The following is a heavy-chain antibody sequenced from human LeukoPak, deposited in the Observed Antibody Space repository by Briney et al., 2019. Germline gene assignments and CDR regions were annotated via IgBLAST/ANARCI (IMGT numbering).Heavy chain of an antibody. CDR2: IYTSGST. Sequence: PSETLSLTCTVSGGSISSYYWSWIRQPAGKGLEWIGRIYTSGSTNYNPSLKSRVTMSVDTSKNQFSLKLSSVTAADTAVYYCARRRNQAAGLDYGDYVESAFDIWGQGTMVTVSS. CDR3: ARRRNQAAGLDYGDYVESAFDI. V-gene: IGHV4-4*07. CDR1: GGSISSYY. D-gene: IGHD4-17*01. J-gene: IGHJ3*02.